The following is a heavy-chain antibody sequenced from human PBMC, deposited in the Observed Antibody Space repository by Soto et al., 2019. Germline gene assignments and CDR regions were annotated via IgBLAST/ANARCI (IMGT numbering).Heavy chain of an antibody. V-gene: IGHV1-46*03. CDR2: INPSSGST. D-gene: IGHD1-26*01. CDR3: SLEIYTTRGSSFDS. Sequence: GTSVKVSCEASGYPFASYYVHWVRQAPGQGLEWMGFINPSSGSTSYAQKFQGRVTMTRDTSTSTVYMEVSSLRSEDTAVYYCSLEIYTTRGSSFDSWGQRPPVTVP. CDR1: GYPFASYY. J-gene: IGHJ4*02.